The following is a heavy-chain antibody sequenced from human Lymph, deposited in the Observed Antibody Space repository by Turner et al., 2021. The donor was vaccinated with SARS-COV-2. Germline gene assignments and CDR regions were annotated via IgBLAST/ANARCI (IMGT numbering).Heavy chain of an antibody. CDR1: GFTFNNDP. CDR2: ISYDGSNK. V-gene: IGHV3-30-3*01. CDR3: ARDSSGSGTLDY. J-gene: IGHJ4*02. D-gene: IGHD3-10*01. Sequence: QVQLVESGGGVVQPGRSLRLSCAASGFTFNNDPMHWVRQAPGKGLEWVAVISYDGSNKYYADSVKGRFTISRDNSKNTLYLQMNSLRAEDTAVYYCARDSSGSGTLDYWGQGTLVTVSS.